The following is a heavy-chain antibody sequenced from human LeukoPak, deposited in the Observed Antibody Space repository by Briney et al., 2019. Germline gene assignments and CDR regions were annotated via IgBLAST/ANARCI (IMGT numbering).Heavy chain of an antibody. V-gene: IGHV3-33*08. CDR1: GFTFDDYA. Sequence: GGSLRLSCAASGFTFDDYAMHWVRQAPGKGLEWVAVIWYDGSNKYYADSVKGRFTISRDNSKNTLYLQMNSLRAEDTAVYYCARGMGSSWYYFDYWGQGTLVTVSS. CDR3: ARGMGSSWYYFDY. D-gene: IGHD6-13*01. J-gene: IGHJ4*02. CDR2: IWYDGSNK.